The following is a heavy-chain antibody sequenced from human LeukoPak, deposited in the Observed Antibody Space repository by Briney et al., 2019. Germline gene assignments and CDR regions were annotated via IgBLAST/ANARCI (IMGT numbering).Heavy chain of an antibody. J-gene: IGHJ4*02. V-gene: IGHV3-48*03. D-gene: IGHD3-9*01. Sequence: PGGSLRLSCAASGFTFSSYEMNWVRQAPGKGLEWVSYISTSGSTIYYADSVKGRFTISRDNTKNSLYLQMNSQRAEDTAVYYCARGFFDMTYWGQGTLVTVSS. CDR2: ISTSGSTI. CDR3: ARGFFDMTY. CDR1: GFTFSSYE.